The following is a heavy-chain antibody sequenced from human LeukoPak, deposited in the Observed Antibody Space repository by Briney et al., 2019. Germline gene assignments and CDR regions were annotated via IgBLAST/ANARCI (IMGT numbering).Heavy chain of an antibody. CDR1: GYTFTNYD. CDR3: LGGESFDY. V-gene: IGHV1-8*03. J-gene: IGHJ4*02. CDR2: MSPNSGNT. Sequence: GASVKVSCKASGYTFTNYDINWVRQATGQGLEWMGWMSPNSGNTGYAQKFQGRVTITRNTSISAAYMELSSLRSEDTAVYYCLGGESFDYWGQGTLVTVSS. D-gene: IGHD3-16*01.